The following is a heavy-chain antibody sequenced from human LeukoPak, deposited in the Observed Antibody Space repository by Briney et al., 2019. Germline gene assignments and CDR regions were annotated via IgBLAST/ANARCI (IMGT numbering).Heavy chain of an antibody. Sequence: ASVKVSCKVSGYTLTELSMHWVRQAPGKGLERMGGFDPEDGETIYAQKFQGRVTMTEDTSTDTAYMELSSLRSEDTAVYYCVHYDILTGNFDYWGQGTLVTVSS. V-gene: IGHV1-24*01. J-gene: IGHJ4*02. CDR3: VHYDILTGNFDY. CDR2: FDPEDGET. D-gene: IGHD3-9*01. CDR1: GYTLTELS.